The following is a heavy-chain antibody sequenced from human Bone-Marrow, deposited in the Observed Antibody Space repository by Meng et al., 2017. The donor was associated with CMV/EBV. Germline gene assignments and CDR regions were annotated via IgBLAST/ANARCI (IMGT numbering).Heavy chain of an antibody. Sequence: SETLSLTCAVSGGSISSSNWWSWVRQPPGKGLEWIGEIYHSGSTYYNPSLKSRVTISVDTSKNQFSLKLRSVTAADTAVYYCARDHMDGYNQMYYCDYWGQGNLVNVAS. CDR2: IYHSGST. V-gene: IGHV4-4*02. CDR3: ARDHMDGYNQMYYCDY. D-gene: IGHD5-24*01. CDR1: GGSISSSNW. J-gene: IGHJ4*02.